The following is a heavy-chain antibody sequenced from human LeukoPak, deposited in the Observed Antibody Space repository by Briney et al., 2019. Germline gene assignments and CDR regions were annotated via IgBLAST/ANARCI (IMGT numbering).Heavy chain of an antibody. CDR3: AKHHQYYDFWSGYYSYYYYGMDV. J-gene: IGHJ6*02. CDR2: MNPSSGNT. V-gene: IGHV1-8*02. D-gene: IGHD3-3*01. CDR1: GYTFTSYG. Sequence: ASVKVSCKASGYTFTSYGISWVRQATGQGLEWMGWMNPSSGNTGYAQKFQGRVTMTRNTSISTAYMELSSLRSEDTAVYYCAKHHQYYDFWSGYYSYYYYGMDVWGQGTTVTVSS.